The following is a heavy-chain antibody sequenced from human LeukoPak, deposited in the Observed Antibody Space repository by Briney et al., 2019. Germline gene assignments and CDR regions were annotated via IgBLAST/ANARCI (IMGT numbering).Heavy chain of an antibody. D-gene: IGHD2-2*01. CDR3: AKGDCSSTNCYPDY. CDR1: GFTLTIYW. Sequence: GGSLRLSCAASGFTLTIYWMSWVRQAPGKGLEWVANIKEDGSEKYYVDSVKGRFTISRDNRKNSLFLQMNSLRGDDTAVYYCAKGDCSSTNCYPDYWGQGILVTVSS. J-gene: IGHJ4*02. CDR2: IKEDGSEK. V-gene: IGHV3-7*03.